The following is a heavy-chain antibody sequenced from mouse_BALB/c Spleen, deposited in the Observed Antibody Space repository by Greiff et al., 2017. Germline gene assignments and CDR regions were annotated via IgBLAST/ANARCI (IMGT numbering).Heavy chain of an antibody. CDR3: DRDYNGSSYYYAMDY. CDR2: IWGDGST. Sequence: QVQLKQSGPGLVAPSQTLSITCTASGFSLTGYGVNWVRQAPGKGLEWLGMIWGDGSTDYNSALKTCQGNSKDNSKSQVFLIMNSLQTDDTARYYCDRDYNGSSYYYAMDYWGQGTSVTVSA. D-gene: IGHD1-1*01. V-gene: IGHV2-6-7*01. CDR1: GFSLTGYG. J-gene: IGHJ4*01.